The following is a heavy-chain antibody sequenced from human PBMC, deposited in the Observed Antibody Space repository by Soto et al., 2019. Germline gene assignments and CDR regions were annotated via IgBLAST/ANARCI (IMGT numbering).Heavy chain of an antibody. D-gene: IGHD1-26*01. CDR2: IYYSGST. J-gene: IGHJ4*02. CDR3: AGVCGGSYCFRH. V-gene: IGHV4-39*01. Sequence: SETLSLTCTVSGGSISSSSYYWGWIRQPPGKGLEWIGSIYYSGSTYYNPSLKSRVTISVDTSKNQFSLKLSSVTAADTAVYYCAGVCGGSYCFRHWGQGTLVTVSS. CDR1: GGSISSSSYY.